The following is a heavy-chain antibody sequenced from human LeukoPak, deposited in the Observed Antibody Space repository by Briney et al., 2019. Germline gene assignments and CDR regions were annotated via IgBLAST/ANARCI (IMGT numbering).Heavy chain of an antibody. V-gene: IGHV4-38-2*02. Sequence: SETLSLTCTVSGYSISSGYYWGWIRQPPGQGLEWIGSIYHSGSTYYNPSLKSRVTISVDTSKNQFSLKLSSVTAADTAVYYCAGDYGDYEWQGRQYWGQGTLVTVSS. J-gene: IGHJ4*02. CDR2: IYHSGST. D-gene: IGHD4-17*01. CDR3: AGDYGDYEWQGRQY. CDR1: GYSISSGYY.